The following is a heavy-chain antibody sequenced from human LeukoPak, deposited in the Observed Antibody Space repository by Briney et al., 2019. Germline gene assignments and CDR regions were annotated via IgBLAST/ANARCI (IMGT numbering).Heavy chain of an antibody. CDR1: GGTFSSYA. V-gene: IGHV1-69*01. D-gene: IGHD2-2*02. CDR3: ARDGVRYCSSTSCYNDAFDI. CDR2: IIPIFGTA. Sequence: SVKVSCKASGGTFSSYAISWVRQAPGQGLEWMGGIIPIFGTANYAQKFQGRVTITADESTSTAYMELSSLRSEDTAVYYCARDGVRYCSSTSCYNDAFDIWGQGTMVTVSS. J-gene: IGHJ3*02.